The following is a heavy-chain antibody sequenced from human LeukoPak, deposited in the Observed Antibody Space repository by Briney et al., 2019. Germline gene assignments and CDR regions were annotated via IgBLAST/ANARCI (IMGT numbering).Heavy chain of an antibody. CDR2: IYYDGSNT. CDR3: ARGSDRVAVAGLNWFDP. CDR1: GFTFSRFG. Sequence: AGGSLRLSCAASGFTFSRFGMHWVRQAPGGGLEWMAVIYYDGSNTYYADSVKGRFTISRDNSKNTLYMQMSSLRAEDTAVYYCARGSDRVAVAGLNWFDPWGQGTLVTVSS. D-gene: IGHD6-19*01. V-gene: IGHV3-33*01. J-gene: IGHJ5*02.